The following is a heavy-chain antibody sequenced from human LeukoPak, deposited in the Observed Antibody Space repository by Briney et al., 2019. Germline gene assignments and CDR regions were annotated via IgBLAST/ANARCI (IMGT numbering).Heavy chain of an antibody. D-gene: IGHD3-22*01. CDR1: RGTFSDYA. CDR2: IIPMFNTV. CDR3: ARQTNYFASSGYSY. V-gene: IGHV1-69*05. Sequence: ASVKVSCKASRGTFSDYAITWVRQAPGQGLEWMGGIIPMFNTVNYAQKLLGRVTITTDESTTTAYMELSRLRFEDTAVYYCARQTNYFASSGYSYWGQGTLVTVSS. J-gene: IGHJ4*02.